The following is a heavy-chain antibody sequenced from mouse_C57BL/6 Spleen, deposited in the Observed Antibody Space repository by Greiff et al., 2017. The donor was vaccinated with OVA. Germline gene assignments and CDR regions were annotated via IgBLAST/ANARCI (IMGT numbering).Heavy chain of an antibody. J-gene: IGHJ4*01. D-gene: IGHD1-1*01. CDR3: ARDLYCYAVDY. CDR1: GYTITGYW. CDR2: ILPGSGST. Sequence: QVQLQQSGAELMKPGASVKLSCKATGYTITGYWIEWVKQRPGHGLEWIGEILPGSGSTTYNEKFKGKATFTADTSSNTAYMQLSSLTTEDSAIYYCARDLYCYAVDYWGQGTSVTVSS. V-gene: IGHV1-9*01.